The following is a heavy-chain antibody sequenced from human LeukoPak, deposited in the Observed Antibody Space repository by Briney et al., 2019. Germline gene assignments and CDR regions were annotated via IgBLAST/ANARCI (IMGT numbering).Heavy chain of an antibody. V-gene: IGHV3-53*01. J-gene: IGHJ4*02. CDR3: ARGEIAVAGFFDY. D-gene: IGHD6-19*01. Sequence: GRSLRLSCAASGFDFSGHAMHWVRQAPGKGLEWVSVIYSGGSTYYADSVKGRFTISRDNSKNTLYLQMNSLRAEDTAVYYCARGEIAVAGFFDYWGQGTLVTVSS. CDR1: GFDFSGHA. CDR2: IYSGGST.